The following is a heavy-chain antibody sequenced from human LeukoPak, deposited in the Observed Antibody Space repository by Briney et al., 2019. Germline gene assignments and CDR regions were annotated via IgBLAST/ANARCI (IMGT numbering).Heavy chain of an antibody. CDR1: VESFSGYY. D-gene: IGHD2-21*02. CDR2: ITDSGST. J-gene: IGHJ4*02. V-gene: IGHV4-34*01. Sequence: SETLSLTCAVYVESFSGYYWSWIRQPPGKGLEWIGEITDSGSTKYNPSLKSRATISADTPKNQFSLKVTSVTAADTAVYYCARRPRNSGGDDGPAGLDYWGQGNLVTVSS. CDR3: ARRPRNSGGDDGPAGLDY.